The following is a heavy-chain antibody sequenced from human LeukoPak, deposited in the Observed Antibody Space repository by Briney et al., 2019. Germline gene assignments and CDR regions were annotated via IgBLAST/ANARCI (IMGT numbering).Heavy chain of an antibody. CDR3: ARDWSIAVAGTAFDY. V-gene: IGHV3-30*04. CDR1: GFTFSSYA. D-gene: IGHD6-19*01. Sequence: GGSLRLSCAASGFTFSSYAMHWVRQAPGKGLEWVAVISYDGSNKYCADSVKGRFTISRDNSKNTLYLQMNSLRAEDTAVYYCARDWSIAVAGTAFDYWGQGTLVTVSS. J-gene: IGHJ4*02. CDR2: ISYDGSNK.